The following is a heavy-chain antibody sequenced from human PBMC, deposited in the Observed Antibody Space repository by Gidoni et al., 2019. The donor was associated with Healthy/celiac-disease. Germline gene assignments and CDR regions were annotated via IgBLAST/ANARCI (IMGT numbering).Heavy chain of an antibody. Sequence: EVQLVESGGGLVPPGGSLRLSCVASGFTFSTYDMHWVRQPTGKGLEWVSASGSAGDTYYPGSVKGRFTISRENAKNSLYLQRNSLRVGDTAVYYCARVRWGLAFDYWGQGTLVTVSS. J-gene: IGHJ4*02. D-gene: IGHD3-16*01. V-gene: IGHV3-13*01. CDR3: ARVRWGLAFDY. CDR1: GFTFSTYD. CDR2: SGSAGDT.